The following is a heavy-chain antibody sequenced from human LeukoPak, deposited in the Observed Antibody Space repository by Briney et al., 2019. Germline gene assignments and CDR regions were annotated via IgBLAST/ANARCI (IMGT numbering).Heavy chain of an antibody. CDR1: GGSISSSSYY. D-gene: IGHD2-8*01. CDR3: ARSSRRVSWFDP. V-gene: IGHV4-39*07. Sequence: ASETLSLTCTVSGGSISSSSYYWGWLRQPPGKGLEWIGSIYYSGSTYYNPSLKSRVTISVDTSKNRFSLKLSSVTAADTAVYYCARSSRRVSWFDPWGQGTLVTVSS. J-gene: IGHJ5*02. CDR2: IYYSGST.